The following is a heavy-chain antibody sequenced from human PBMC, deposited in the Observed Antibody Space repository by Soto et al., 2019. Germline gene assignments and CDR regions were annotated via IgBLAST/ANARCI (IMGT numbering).Heavy chain of an antibody. Sequence: SETLSLTCTVSGGSISSGGYYWSWIRQHPGKGLEWIGYIYYSGSTYYNPSLKSRVTISVDTSKNQFSLKLSSVTAADTAVYYCARGYSSGYSLDYWGQGTLVTVSS. CDR1: GGSISSGGYY. D-gene: IGHD3-22*01. CDR2: IYYSGST. V-gene: IGHV4-31*03. CDR3: ARGYSSGYSLDY. J-gene: IGHJ4*02.